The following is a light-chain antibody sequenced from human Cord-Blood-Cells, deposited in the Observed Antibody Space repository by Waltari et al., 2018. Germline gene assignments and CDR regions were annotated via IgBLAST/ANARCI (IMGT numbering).Light chain of an antibody. CDR3: QSADSSGTYV. Sequence: SYELTQPPSVSVSPGQTARITCSGDALPKQYAYWYQQKPGQAPVPVVYKDSDRPSGIPERFSGSSSGTTVTLTISGVQAEDEADYYCQSADSSGTYVFGTGTKVTVL. CDR2: KDS. J-gene: IGLJ1*01. V-gene: IGLV3-25*03. CDR1: ALPKQY.